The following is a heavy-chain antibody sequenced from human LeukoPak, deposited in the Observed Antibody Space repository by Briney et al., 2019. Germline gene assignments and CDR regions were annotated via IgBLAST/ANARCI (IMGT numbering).Heavy chain of an antibody. V-gene: IGHV3-13*01. CDR1: GFTFSSFD. J-gene: IGHJ6*03. CDR3: ARGPPRGKYYYMDV. D-gene: IGHD1-1*01. CDR2: IGTASDT. Sequence: GWSLRLSCVAPGFTFSSFDMHWVGQPTGQDREWVSTIGTASDTYYPASVEGRFTLSRENAKKSLYLQMNSLTAGDTALYYCARGPPRGKYYYMDVWGKGTTVTLSS.